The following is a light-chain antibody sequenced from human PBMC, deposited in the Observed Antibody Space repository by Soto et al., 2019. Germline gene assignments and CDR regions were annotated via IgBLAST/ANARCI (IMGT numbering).Light chain of an antibody. J-gene: IGLJ1*01. CDR1: SSDVGGSNY. V-gene: IGLV2-14*01. CDR2: ELT. Sequence: QSALTQPASVSGSPGQSITISCTGTSSDVGGSNYVSWYQQHPGKAPKLMIYELTSRPSGVSTRFSGSKSGNTASLTISGLQAEDEADYYCSSYTTSSILYVFGTGTKVTVL. CDR3: SSYTTSSILYV.